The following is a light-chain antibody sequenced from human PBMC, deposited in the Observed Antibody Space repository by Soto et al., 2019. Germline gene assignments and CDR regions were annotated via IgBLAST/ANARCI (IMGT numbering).Light chain of an antibody. V-gene: IGLV2-14*03. J-gene: IGLJ2*01. CDR1: SSDIGDYNY. CDR2: DVS. CDR3: SSYTSGSTLVV. Sequence: QSALTQPASVSGSPGQSITISCTGTSSDIGDYNYVSWYQQHPGKAPKLMIYDVSYRPSGVSNRFSGSKSGSAASLTISGLQDGDEPDYYCSSYTSGSTLVVFGRGTKLTVL.